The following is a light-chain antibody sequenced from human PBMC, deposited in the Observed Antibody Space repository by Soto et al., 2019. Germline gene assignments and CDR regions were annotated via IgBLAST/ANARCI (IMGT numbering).Light chain of an antibody. V-gene: IGKV4-1*01. J-gene: IGKJ2*01. CDR2: WAS. CDR1: QSVLYTSNDKNY. Sequence: DIVMTQSPDSLAVSLGERAAINRKSSQSVLYTSNDKNYLARYQQKAGQPPKLLISWASTRESGVPDRFSGSGSGTDFTLTINSLQAEDVAIYYCQQYYSVPITFGQGTKLEFK. CDR3: QQYYSVPIT.